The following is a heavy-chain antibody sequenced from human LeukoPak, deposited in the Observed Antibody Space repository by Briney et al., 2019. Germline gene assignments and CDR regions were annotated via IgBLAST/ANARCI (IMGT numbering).Heavy chain of an antibody. D-gene: IGHD5-18*01. V-gene: IGHV1-69*13. CDR1: GGTFSSYA. CDR2: IIPIFGTA. Sequence: SVKVSCKASGGTFSSYAISWVRQAPGQGLEWMGGIIPIFGTANYAQKFQGRVTITADESTSTAYMELNSLRSEDTAVYYCARGVVGQLWDTYFDYWGQGTLVTVSS. J-gene: IGHJ4*02. CDR3: ARGVVGQLWDTYFDY.